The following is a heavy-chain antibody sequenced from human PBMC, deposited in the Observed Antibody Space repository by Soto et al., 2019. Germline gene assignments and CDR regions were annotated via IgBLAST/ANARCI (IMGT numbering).Heavy chain of an antibody. CDR3: AKETLWFGNSWFDP. J-gene: IGHJ5*02. CDR2: ISGSGGST. D-gene: IGHD3-10*01. CDR1: GCKFSSYA. V-gene: IGHV3-23*01. Sequence: GGSLRLSDEASGCKFSSYAMSWVRQAPGKGLEWVSAISGSGGSTYYADSVKGRFTISRDNSKNTLYLQMNSLRAEDTAVYYCAKETLWFGNSWFDPWGQGTLVTVSS.